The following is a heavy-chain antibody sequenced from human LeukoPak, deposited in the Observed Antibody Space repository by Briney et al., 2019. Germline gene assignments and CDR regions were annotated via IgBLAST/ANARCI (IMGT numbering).Heavy chain of an antibody. Sequence: EASVKVSCKVSGYTLTELSMHWVRRAPGKGLEWMGGFDPEDGETIYAQKFQGRVTMTEDTSTDTAYMELSSLRSEDTAVYYCATAPNYYDSSGYYYFDYWGQGTLVTVSS. J-gene: IGHJ4*02. D-gene: IGHD3-22*01. V-gene: IGHV1-24*01. CDR3: ATAPNYYDSSGYYYFDY. CDR1: GYTLTELS. CDR2: FDPEDGET.